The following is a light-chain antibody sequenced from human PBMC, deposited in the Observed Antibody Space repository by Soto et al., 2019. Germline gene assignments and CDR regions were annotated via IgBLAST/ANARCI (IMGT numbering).Light chain of an antibody. Sequence: QSVLTQPPSASGTPGQRVTISCSGSSSNIGSKYVYWYQQLPVTTPKLLIYRNNQRPSGLPDRFSGSKSGTSASLAISGLRSEDEADYYCAAWDDSLSANYGFGTGTQLTVL. V-gene: IGLV1-47*01. CDR3: AAWDDSLSANYG. J-gene: IGLJ1*01. CDR2: RNN. CDR1: SSNIGSKY.